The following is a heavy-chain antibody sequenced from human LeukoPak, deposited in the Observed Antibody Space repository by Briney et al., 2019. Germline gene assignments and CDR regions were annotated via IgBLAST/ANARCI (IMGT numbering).Heavy chain of an antibody. CDR2: IKQDGSEK. V-gene: IGHV3-7*01. D-gene: IGHD2-15*01. J-gene: IGHJ4*01. CDR3: GKDIHYSQSDG. CDR1: GFTFGNYW. Sequence: PGGSLRLSCAASGFTFGNYWMIWVRQAPGKGLEWVASIKQDGSEKQYVASVRGRFTISRDNPKSVLDLQMNSLTAEDTAVYYCGKDIHYSQSDGWGQGTLVSVSS.